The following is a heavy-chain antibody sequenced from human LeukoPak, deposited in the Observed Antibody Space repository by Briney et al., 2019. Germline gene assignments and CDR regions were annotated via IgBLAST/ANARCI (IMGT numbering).Heavy chain of an antibody. D-gene: IGHD6-13*01. V-gene: IGHV3-48*01. CDR2: NTLSSSTI. CDR1: GFTFSNYN. CDR3: ARETPQSSSWTAFDY. Sequence: GGSLRLSCAASGFTFSNYNMNWVRQAPGKGLEWVSYNTLSSSTIYYADSVKGRFTISRDNAKNSLSLQMNSLRAEDTAVYYCARETPQSSSWTAFDYWGQGTLVTVSS. J-gene: IGHJ4*02.